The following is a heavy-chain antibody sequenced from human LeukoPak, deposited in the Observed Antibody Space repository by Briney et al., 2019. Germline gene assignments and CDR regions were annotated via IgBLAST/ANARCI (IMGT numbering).Heavy chain of an antibody. Sequence: GGSLRLSCAASGFTFSSYEMNWVRQAPGKGLEWVSYISSSGSTIYYADSVKGRFTIYRDNAKNSLYLQMNSLRGEDTAVYYCASSRGLRFDYWGQGTLVTVSS. CDR3: ASSRGLRFDY. CDR1: GFTFSSYE. D-gene: IGHD5-12*01. CDR2: ISSSGSTI. V-gene: IGHV3-48*03. J-gene: IGHJ4*02.